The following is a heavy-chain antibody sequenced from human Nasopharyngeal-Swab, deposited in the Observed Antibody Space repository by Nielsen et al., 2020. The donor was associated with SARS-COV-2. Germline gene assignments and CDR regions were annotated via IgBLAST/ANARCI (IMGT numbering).Heavy chain of an antibody. CDR2: IYYSGSI. CDR1: GGSISSSSYY. CDR3: ARHRYSSSWSWYFDY. J-gene: IGHJ4*02. Sequence: SETLSLTCTVSGGSISSSSYYWVWIRQPPGKGLEWIGSIYYSGSIYYNPSLKSRVTISVDTSKNQFSLKLSSVTAADTAVYYCARHRYSSSWSWYFDYWGQGTLVTVSS. V-gene: IGHV4-39*01. D-gene: IGHD6-13*01.